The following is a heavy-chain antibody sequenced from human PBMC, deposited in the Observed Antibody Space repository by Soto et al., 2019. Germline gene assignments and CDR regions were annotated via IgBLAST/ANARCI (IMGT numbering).Heavy chain of an antibody. CDR3: ARDTGGFLELTYYYYGMDV. CDR2: IIPIFGTA. V-gene: IGHV1-69*13. D-gene: IGHD3-3*01. CDR1: GGTFSSYA. Sequence: SVKVSCKASGGTFSSYAISWVRQAPGQGLEWMGGIIPIFGTANYAQKFQGRVTITADESTSTAYMELSSLRSEDTAVYYCARDTGGFLELTYYYYGMDVWGQGTTVTVSS. J-gene: IGHJ6*02.